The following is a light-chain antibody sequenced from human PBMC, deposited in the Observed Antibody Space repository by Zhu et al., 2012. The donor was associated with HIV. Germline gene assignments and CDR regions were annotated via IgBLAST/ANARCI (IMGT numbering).Light chain of an antibody. CDR2: DAS. J-gene: IGKJ4*01. CDR3: QQRSNWPPLT. V-gene: IGKV3-11*01. CDR1: QSIRSY. Sequence: EIVLTQSPATLSLSPGDRATLSCRASQSIRSYLAWYQQKPGQTPRLLIYDASNRATGIPARFSGSGSGTDFTLTISSLEPEDFAVYYCQQRSNWPPLTFGGGTKGGDQT.